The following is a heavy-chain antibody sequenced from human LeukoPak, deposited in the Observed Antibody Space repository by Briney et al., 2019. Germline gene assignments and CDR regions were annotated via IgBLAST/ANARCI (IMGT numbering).Heavy chain of an antibody. CDR3: AKQYCTSTGCPFDC. J-gene: IGHJ4*02. CDR2: MRFDGSDK. Sequence: QPGGSLRLSCAASGFTFSSYGMHWVRQAPGKGLEWVSFMRFDGSDKYYADSVKGRFTISRDNSKNTLYLQMNSLRAEDTAVYYCAKQYCTSTGCPFDCWGQGTLVTVSS. V-gene: IGHV3-30*02. D-gene: IGHD2-2*01. CDR1: GFTFSSYG.